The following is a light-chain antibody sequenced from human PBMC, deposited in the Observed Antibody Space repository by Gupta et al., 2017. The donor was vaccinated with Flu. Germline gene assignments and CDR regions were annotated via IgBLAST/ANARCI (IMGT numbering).Light chain of an antibody. CDR2: EDS. J-gene: IGLJ1*01. CDR3: QVWDSATNHI. V-gene: IGLV3-21*02. Sequence: SYVLTQPPSVSVAPGQTARITCGGTNIGSKSVHWYQQKPGQAPVLVVYEDSDRPSGIPERFSGSNSGNTATLTISRVEAGDEADYYCQVWDSATNHIFGTGTKVTVL. CDR1: NIGSKS.